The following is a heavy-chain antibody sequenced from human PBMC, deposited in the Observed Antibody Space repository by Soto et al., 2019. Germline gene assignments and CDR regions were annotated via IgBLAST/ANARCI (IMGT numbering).Heavy chain of an antibody. V-gene: IGHV3-30*18. Sequence: QVQLVESGGGVVQPGRSLRLSCAASGFTFSSYGMLWVRQAPGKGLEWVAVISYDGSNKYYADSVKGRFTISRDNSKNTLYLQMNSLRAEDTAVYYCAKEIRMLLVDIAVGPGFDYWGQGTLVTVSS. CDR1: GFTFSSYG. D-gene: IGHD6-19*01. J-gene: IGHJ4*02. CDR2: ISYDGSNK. CDR3: AKEIRMLLVDIAVGPGFDY.